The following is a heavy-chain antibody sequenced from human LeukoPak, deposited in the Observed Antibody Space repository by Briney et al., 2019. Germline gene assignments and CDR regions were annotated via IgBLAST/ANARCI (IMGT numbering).Heavy chain of an antibody. J-gene: IGHJ6*03. V-gene: IGHV4-39*07. CDR3: ARVAYYYYYMDV. CDR1: GGSISSSSYY. CDR2: IYYSGRT. Sequence: SETLSLTCTVSGGSISSSSYYWGWIRQPPGKGLEWIGSIYYSGRTYYNPSLKSRVTISGDTPKNQFSLKLSSVTAADTAVYYCARVAYYYYYMDVWGKGTTVTVSS.